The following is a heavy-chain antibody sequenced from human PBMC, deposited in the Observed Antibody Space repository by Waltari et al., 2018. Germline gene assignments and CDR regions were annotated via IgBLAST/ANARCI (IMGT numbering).Heavy chain of an antibody. CDR2: IYYSGST. D-gene: IGHD1-7*01. V-gene: IGHV4-30-4*08. J-gene: IGHJ6*02. CDR1: GGSISSGDYY. CDR3: ARDRLGITGTTETYYYYYGMDV. Sequence: QVQLQESGPGLVKPSQTLSLTCTVSGGSISSGDYYWSWIRQPPGKGLEWIGYIYYSGSTYYSPSLKSRVTISVDTSKNQFSLKLSSVTAADTAVYYCARDRLGITGTTETYYYYYGMDVWGQGTTVTVSS.